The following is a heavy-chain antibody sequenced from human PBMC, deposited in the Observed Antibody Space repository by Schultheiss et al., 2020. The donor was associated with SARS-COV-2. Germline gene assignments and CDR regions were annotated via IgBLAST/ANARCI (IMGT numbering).Heavy chain of an antibody. D-gene: IGHD3-10*01. CDR2: IYPGDSDT. CDR1: GDSFTNYW. J-gene: IGHJ6*02. V-gene: IGHV5-51*01. Sequence: GGSLRISCKGSGDSFTNYWIGWVRQMPGKGLDWMGIIYPGDSDTRYSPSFQGQVTISVDKSIATAYLQWRSLKASDTAMYYCARVGITSFGMDVWGQGTTVTVSS. CDR3: ARVGITSFGMDV.